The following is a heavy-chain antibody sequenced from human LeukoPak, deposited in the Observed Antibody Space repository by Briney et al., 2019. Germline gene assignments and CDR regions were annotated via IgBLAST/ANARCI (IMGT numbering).Heavy chain of an antibody. D-gene: IGHD3-3*01. CDR2: IYWNDEK. CDR1: GFSLSTSGVG. CDR3: AHSSPYYDFWSGYSNDALDI. V-gene: IGHV2-5*01. Sequence: PTLVNPTQTLTLTCTFSGFSLSTSGVGVGWIRQPPGKALEWLALIYWNDEKRYSPSLKSRLTITKDTSKNQVVLTMTNMDPVDTATYYCAHSSPYYDFWSGYSNDALDIWGQGTMVTVSS. J-gene: IGHJ3*02.